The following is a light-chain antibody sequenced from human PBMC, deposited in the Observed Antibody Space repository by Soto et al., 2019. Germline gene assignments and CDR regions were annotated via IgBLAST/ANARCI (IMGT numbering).Light chain of an antibody. CDR2: GAF. CDR1: QSVRSN. CDR3: QQYNNWPPIT. V-gene: IGKV3-15*01. Sequence: EILMTQSPVTLSVSPGARPTLSGRSSQSVRSNLAWYQQKPGQAPSLLIYGAFNRATGIPTRFSGTGSGTEFTLTISSLQSEDFAVYYCQQYNNWPPITFGQGTRLDIK. J-gene: IGKJ5*01.